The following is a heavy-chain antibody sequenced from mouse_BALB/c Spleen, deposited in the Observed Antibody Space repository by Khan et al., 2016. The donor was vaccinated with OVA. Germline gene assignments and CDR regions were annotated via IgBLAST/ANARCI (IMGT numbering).Heavy chain of an antibody. CDR1: GYTFTSYY. CDR2: INPSNGGT. Sequence: QIQLVQSGAELVKPGASVRLSCKASGYTFTSYYLYWVKQRPGQGLEWIGDINPSNGGTNFNEKFKSKATLTVDNSSSTAYMQLSSLTSEDSAVYYCTRSGYGTFAYWGQGTLVTVSA. V-gene: IGHV1S81*02. J-gene: IGHJ3*01. CDR3: TRSGYGTFAY. D-gene: IGHD2-1*01.